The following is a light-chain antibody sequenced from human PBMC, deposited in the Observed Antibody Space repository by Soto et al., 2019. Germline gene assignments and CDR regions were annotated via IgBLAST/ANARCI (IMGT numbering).Light chain of an antibody. J-gene: IGKJ2*01. CDR2: WAS. CDR3: QQYYSTPYT. CDR1: QSVLYSSNNKNY. V-gene: IGKV4-1*01. Sequence: DIVMTQSPDSLAVSLGERATINCKSSQSVLYSSNNKNYLAWYQQKPGQPPKLLIYWASTRESGVPDRFSGSGSGTDFPLTIRSLQAEDVAVYYCQQYYSTPYTFGQGTKLEIK.